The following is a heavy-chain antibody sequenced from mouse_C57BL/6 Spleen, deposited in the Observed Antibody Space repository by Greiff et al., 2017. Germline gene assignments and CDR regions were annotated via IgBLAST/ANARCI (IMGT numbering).Heavy chain of an antibody. D-gene: IGHD1-1*01. V-gene: IGHV1-19*01. CDR3: ARRYGSSYGYFDV. CDR1: GYTFTDYY. J-gene: IGHJ1*03. Sequence: EVQLQQSGPVLVKPGASVKMSCKASGYTFTDYYMNWVKQSHGKSLEWIGVINPYNGGTSSNQKFKGKATLTVDKSSSTAYMELNSLTSEDSAVYYCARRYGSSYGYFDVWGTGTTVTVSS. CDR2: INPYNGGT.